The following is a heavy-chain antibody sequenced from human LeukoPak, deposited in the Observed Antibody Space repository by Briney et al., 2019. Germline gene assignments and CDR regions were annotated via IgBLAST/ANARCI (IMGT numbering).Heavy chain of an antibody. Sequence: PSETLSLTCTVSGYSISSGYYWGWIRQPPGKGLEWIESIYHSGSTHYNPSLKSRVTISVDTSKNQFSLKLSSVTAADTAVYYCAREDFGDGYKYWGQGTLVTVSS. D-gene: IGHD5-24*01. J-gene: IGHJ4*02. V-gene: IGHV4-38-2*02. CDR3: AREDFGDGYKY. CDR1: GYSISSGYY. CDR2: IYHSGST.